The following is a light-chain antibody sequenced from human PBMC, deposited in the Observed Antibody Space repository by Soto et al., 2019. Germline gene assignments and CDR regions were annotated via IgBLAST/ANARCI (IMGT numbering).Light chain of an antibody. V-gene: IGLV2-23*01. Sequence: QSVLTQPASVSGSPGQSITISCTGTSSDVGSYNLVSWYQQYPDKAPKLIIYEGTKRPSGISNRFSGCKSGNTASLTISGIQAEDEAHYHCGSYAGGGLALWVFGRGTKLTVL. CDR1: SSDVGSYNL. J-gene: IGLJ3*02. CDR2: EGT. CDR3: GSYAGGGLALWV.